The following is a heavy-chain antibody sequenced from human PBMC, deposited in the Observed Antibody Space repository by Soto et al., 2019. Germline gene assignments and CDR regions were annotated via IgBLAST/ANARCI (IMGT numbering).Heavy chain of an antibody. Sequence: QVQLQESGPGLVKPSETLSLTCTVSGGSVSSGSYYWSWIRQPPGKGLEWIGYIYYSGSTNYNPSLKGRVTISVDTSKNQFSLKLSSVTAADTAVYYGARALLSYGIDYWGQGTLVTVSS. CDR3: ARALLSYGIDY. CDR2: IYYSGST. D-gene: IGHD5-18*01. J-gene: IGHJ4*02. CDR1: GGSVSSGSYY. V-gene: IGHV4-61*01.